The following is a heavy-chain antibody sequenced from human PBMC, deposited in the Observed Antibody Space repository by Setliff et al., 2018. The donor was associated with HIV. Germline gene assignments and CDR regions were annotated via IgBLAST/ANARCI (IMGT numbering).Heavy chain of an antibody. D-gene: IGHD3-16*01. V-gene: IGHV1-69*06. CDR1: GGTFSSYA. J-gene: IGHJ4*02. Sequence: SVKVSCKASGGTFSSYAISWVRQAPGQGLEWMGGIIPIFGTANYAQKFQGRVTITADRSKDIAYMKLSSLRYEDTAMYYCAWGTQRPIDSWGQGTLVTAPQ. CDR2: IIPIFGTA. CDR3: AWGTQRPIDS.